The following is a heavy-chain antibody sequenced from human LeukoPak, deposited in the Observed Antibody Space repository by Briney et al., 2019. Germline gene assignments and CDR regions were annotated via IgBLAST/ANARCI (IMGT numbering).Heavy chain of an antibody. Sequence: SETLSLTCTVSGGSISSSSYCWGWIRQPPGKGLEWIGSIYYSGSTYYNPSLKSRVTISVDTSKNQFSLKLSSVTAADTAVYYCARRSTISSGWIYYFDYWGQGTLVTVSS. CDR2: IYYSGST. V-gene: IGHV4-39*01. CDR1: GGSISSSSYC. CDR3: ARRSTISSGWIYYFDY. D-gene: IGHD6-19*01. J-gene: IGHJ4*02.